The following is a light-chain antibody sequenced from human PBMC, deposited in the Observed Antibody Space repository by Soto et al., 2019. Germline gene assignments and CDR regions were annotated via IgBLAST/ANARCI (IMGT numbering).Light chain of an antibody. CDR1: SSDVGGYNY. CDR3: CSYAGSYTV. Sequence: QSALTQPRSVSGSPGQSVTISCTGTSSDVGGYNYVSWYQQHPGKAPKLMIYDVSKRPSGVPDRFSGSKSGNTASLTISGLQAEDEADYYCCSYAGSYTVFGGGTMVTVL. J-gene: IGLJ3*02. CDR2: DVS. V-gene: IGLV2-11*01.